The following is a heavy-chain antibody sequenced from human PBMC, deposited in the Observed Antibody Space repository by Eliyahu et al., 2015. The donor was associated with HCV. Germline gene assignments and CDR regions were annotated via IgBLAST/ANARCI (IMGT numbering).Heavy chain of an antibody. D-gene: IGHD2-15*01. Sequence: QLQLQESGPGLVKPSETLSLTCTVSGGSITSNSYFWGWVRQPPGKGLEWLGNIYYRGNTFYNPSLKSRLTISLDTSKNQFSLKLTSVTAADTVVYYCARPECSGFSCYSGAGDWFDPWGQGTLVTVSS. CDR2: IYYRGNT. V-gene: IGHV4-39*01. CDR3: ARPECSGFSCYSGAGDWFDP. CDR1: GGSITSNSYF. J-gene: IGHJ5*02.